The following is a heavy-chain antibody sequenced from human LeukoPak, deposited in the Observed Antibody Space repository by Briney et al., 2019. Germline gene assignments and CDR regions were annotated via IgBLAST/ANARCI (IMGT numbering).Heavy chain of an antibody. CDR1: GGSVSSGSYY. CDR2: IYYTGST. Sequence: PSETLSLTCTVSGGSVSSGSYYWTWIRQPPGKGLEWIGYIYYTGSTNYNPSLKSRVTISVDTSKNQFSLKLNSVTAADTAVYYCARAVMMVRGVIIGGYWFDPWGQGTPVTVSS. D-gene: IGHD3-10*01. V-gene: IGHV4-61*01. CDR3: ARAVMMVRGVIIGGYWFDP. J-gene: IGHJ5*02.